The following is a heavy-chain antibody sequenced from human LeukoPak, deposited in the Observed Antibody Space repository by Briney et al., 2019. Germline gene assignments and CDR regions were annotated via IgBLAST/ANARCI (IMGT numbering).Heavy chain of an antibody. CDR3: ARDRIVGATTRGDY. CDR2: INPNSGGT. V-gene: IGHV1-2*02. D-gene: IGHD1-26*01. CDR1: GYTFTGYY. J-gene: IGHJ4*02. Sequence: GASVKVSCKASGYTFTGYYMHWVRQAPGQGLEWMGWINPNSGGTNYAQKFQGRVTMTRDTSISTAYMELSRLRSDDTAVYYCARDRIVGATTRGDYWGQGTLVTVSS.